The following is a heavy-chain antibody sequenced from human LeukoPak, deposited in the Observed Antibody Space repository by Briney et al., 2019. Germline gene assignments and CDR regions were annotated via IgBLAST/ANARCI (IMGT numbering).Heavy chain of an antibody. Sequence: PGGSLRLSCAASGFTFSSYNMKWVRQAPGKGLEWVSFISTTSNYIYYADSVKGRFTISRDNAKNSLYLQMNSLRGEDAALYYCARAGVCSTTSCDGGIDCWGQGTLVTVSS. CDR1: GFTFSSYN. D-gene: IGHD2-2*01. CDR2: ISTTSNYI. V-gene: IGHV3-21*06. J-gene: IGHJ4*02. CDR3: ARAGVCSTTSCDGGIDC.